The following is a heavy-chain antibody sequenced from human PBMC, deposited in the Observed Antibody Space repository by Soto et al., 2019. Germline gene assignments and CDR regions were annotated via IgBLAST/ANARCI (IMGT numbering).Heavy chain of an antibody. Sequence: QVQLQESGPGLVKPSGTLSLTCAVSGGSISSSNWWSWVRQPPGKGLEWIGYIYYSGSTNYNPSLKSRVTMSVDTSKSHFSLRLSSVTAADTAVYYCARGAVTRWFNYWGQGTLVTVSS. J-gene: IGHJ4*02. D-gene: IGHD3-16*01. CDR2: IYYSGST. CDR3: ARGAVTRWFNY. V-gene: IGHV4-4*02. CDR1: GGSISSSNW.